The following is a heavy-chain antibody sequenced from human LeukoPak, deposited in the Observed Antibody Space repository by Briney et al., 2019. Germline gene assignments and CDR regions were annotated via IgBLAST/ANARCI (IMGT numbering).Heavy chain of an antibody. CDR3: ARGRDSSGLDAFDI. D-gene: IGHD6-19*01. J-gene: IGHJ3*02. Sequence: PSETLSLTCTVYGGSFSGYYWSWIRQPPGKGLEWIGEINHSGSTNYNPSLKSRVTISVDTSKNQFSLKLSSVTAADTAVYYCARGRDSSGLDAFDIWGQGTMVTVSS. CDR1: GGSFSGYY. V-gene: IGHV4-34*01. CDR2: INHSGST.